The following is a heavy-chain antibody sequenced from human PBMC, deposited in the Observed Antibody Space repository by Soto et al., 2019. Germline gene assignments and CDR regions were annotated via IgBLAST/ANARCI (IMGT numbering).Heavy chain of an antibody. CDR1: GFTFSNYA. CDR2: ISGSGGST. V-gene: IGHV3-23*01. CDR3: ARVTAHDAFDL. J-gene: IGHJ3*01. D-gene: IGHD2-21*02. Sequence: EVQLLESGGGLVQPGGSLRLSCAASGFTFSNYAMSWVRQAPGKGLERVSGISGSGGSTYYADSVEGRFTISRDNSKNTLYLQMNSVRAEATAVYFCARVTAHDAFDLWCQGTMVTVSS.